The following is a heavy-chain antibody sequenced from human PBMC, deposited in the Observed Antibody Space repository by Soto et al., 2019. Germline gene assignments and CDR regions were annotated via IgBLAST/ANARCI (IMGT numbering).Heavy chain of an antibody. CDR1: GGSISSSSYY. CDR2: IYYSGST. V-gene: IGHV4-39*01. CDR3: ARLPYYYYGMDV. Sequence: QLQLQESGPGLVKPSETLSLTCTVSGGSISSSSYYWGWIRQPPGKGLEWIGSIYYSGSTYYNPSLKSRVTISVDTSKNQFSLKLGSVTAADTAVYYCARLPYYYYGMDVWGQGTTVTVSS. J-gene: IGHJ6*02.